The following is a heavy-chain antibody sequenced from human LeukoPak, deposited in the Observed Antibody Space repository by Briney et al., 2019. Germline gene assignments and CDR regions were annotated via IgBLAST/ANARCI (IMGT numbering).Heavy chain of an antibody. J-gene: IGHJ6*02. V-gene: IGHV1-18*01. CDR3: AREVLERIPILGYCSGGSCYSVYYYGMDV. CDR2: ISAYNGNT. CDR1: GYTFTSYG. D-gene: IGHD2-15*01. Sequence: ASVKVSCKASGYTFTSYGISWVRQAPGQGLEWMGWISAYNGNTNYAQKLQGRVTMTTDTTTSTAYMELRSLRSDDTAVYYCAREVLERIPILGYCSGGSCYSVYYYGMDVWGQGTTVTVSS.